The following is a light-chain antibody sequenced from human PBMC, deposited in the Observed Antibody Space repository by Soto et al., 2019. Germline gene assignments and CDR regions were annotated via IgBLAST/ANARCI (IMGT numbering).Light chain of an antibody. CDR3: QLYGNSPRYT. CDR2: GAS. CDR1: QTVSTNF. V-gene: IGKV3-20*01. J-gene: IGKJ2*01. Sequence: EIVLTQSPGTLSLSPGERATLSCRASQTVSTNFLAWYQQKPGQAPRLLIHGASGRASGIPDRFSGSGSGTDFTLTISRLEAADFAVYYCQLYGNSPRYTFGQGTKLENK.